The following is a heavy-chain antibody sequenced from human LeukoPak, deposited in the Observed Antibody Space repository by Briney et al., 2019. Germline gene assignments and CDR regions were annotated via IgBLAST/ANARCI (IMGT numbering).Heavy chain of an antibody. J-gene: IGHJ5*02. V-gene: IGHV3-66*01. D-gene: IGHD6-19*01. Sequence: GSLRLSCAASGFTVSSNYMSWVRQAPGKGLEWVSVIYSGGSTYYADSVKGRFTISRDNSKNTLYLQMNSLRAEDTAVYYCARGGSVAVAGTGWFDPWGQGTLVIVSS. CDR1: GFTVSSNY. CDR2: IYSGGST. CDR3: ARGGSVAVAGTGWFDP.